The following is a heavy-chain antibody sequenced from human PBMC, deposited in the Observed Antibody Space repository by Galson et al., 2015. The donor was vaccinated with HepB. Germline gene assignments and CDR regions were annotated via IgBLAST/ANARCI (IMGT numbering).Heavy chain of an antibody. CDR1: GFIFSSYW. J-gene: IGHJ4*02. D-gene: IGHD6-19*01. CDR2: INSDGSST. CDR3: AREDAAVVLPDY. V-gene: IGHV3-74*01. Sequence: SLRLSCAASGFIFSSYWMHWVRQAPGKGLVWVSRINSDGSSTNYADSVKGRFTISRDNAKNTLYLQMNSLRAEDTAVYYCAREDAAVVLPDYGRQGTLVTVSS.